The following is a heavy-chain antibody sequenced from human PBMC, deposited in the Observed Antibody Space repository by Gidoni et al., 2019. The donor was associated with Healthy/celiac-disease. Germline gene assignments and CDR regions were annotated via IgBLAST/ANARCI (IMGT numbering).Heavy chain of an antibody. V-gene: IGHV4-61*02. CDR3: ARGPGDSIAAAGTDFDY. D-gene: IGHD6-13*01. J-gene: IGHJ4*02. Sequence: QVQLQESGPGLVKPSQTLSLTCTVSGGSISSGSYYWSWIRQPAGKGLEWIGRIYTSGSTTYNPSLKSRVTISVDTSKNQFSLKLSSVTAADTAVYYCARGPGDSIAAAGTDFDYWGQGTLVTVSS. CDR1: GGSISSGSYY. CDR2: IYTSGST.